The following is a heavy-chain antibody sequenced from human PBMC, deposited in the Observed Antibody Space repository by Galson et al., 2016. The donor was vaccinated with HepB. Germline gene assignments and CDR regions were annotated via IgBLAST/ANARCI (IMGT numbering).Heavy chain of an antibody. CDR1: GYSFSSYW. Sequence: QSGAEVKKPGESLKLSCKGSGYSFSSYWIGWVRQMPGKGLEWMGNIFPRDFDIRYSPSFEGQVSISADQSINTAYLHWSSLKAPDTAMQFCARHRSGIAADWGQGTLVTVSS. CDR2: IFPRDFDI. CDR3: ARHRSGIAAD. J-gene: IGHJ4*02. V-gene: IGHV5-51*01. D-gene: IGHD6-13*01.